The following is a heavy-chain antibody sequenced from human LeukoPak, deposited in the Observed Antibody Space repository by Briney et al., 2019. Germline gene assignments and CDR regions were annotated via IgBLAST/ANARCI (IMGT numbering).Heavy chain of an antibody. J-gene: IGHJ4*02. CDR1: GYTFTGHY. Sequence: ASVKDSCKASGYTFTGHYMHWVRQAPGQGLEWMGWINPDSGGTNYAQKFLGRVTMTRDTSISTAYMELTRLRSDDTAVYYCARAYSGYDCDYWGQGTLVTVSS. CDR2: INPDSGGT. V-gene: IGHV1-2*02. D-gene: IGHD5-12*01. CDR3: ARAYSGYDCDY.